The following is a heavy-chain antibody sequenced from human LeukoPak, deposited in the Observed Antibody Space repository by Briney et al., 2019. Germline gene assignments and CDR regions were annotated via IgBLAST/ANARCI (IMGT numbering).Heavy chain of an antibody. D-gene: IGHD3-10*01. CDR1: GYTFTSYD. J-gene: IGHJ4*02. CDR2: MNPNSGNT. Sequence: ASVKVSCKASGYTFTSYDINWVRQATGQGPEWMGWMNPNSGNTGYAQKFQGRVTMTRNTSISTAYMELSSLRSEDTAVYYCARGRVSGSGVGYWGQGTLVTVSS. V-gene: IGHV1-8*01. CDR3: ARGRVSGSGVGY.